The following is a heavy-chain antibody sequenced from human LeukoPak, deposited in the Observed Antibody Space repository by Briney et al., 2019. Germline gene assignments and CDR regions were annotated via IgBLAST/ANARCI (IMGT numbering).Heavy chain of an antibody. CDR2: IYYSGST. Sequence: SETLSLTCSVSGGSISSSSYCWGWIRQPPGKGLEWIGSIYYSGSTYYNPSLKSRATISVDTSKNQFSLKLSSVTAADTAVYYCARDNYYDSSGTHYFDYWGQGTLVTVSS. CDR1: GGSISSSSYC. J-gene: IGHJ4*02. V-gene: IGHV4-39*07. CDR3: ARDNYYDSSGTHYFDY. D-gene: IGHD3-22*01.